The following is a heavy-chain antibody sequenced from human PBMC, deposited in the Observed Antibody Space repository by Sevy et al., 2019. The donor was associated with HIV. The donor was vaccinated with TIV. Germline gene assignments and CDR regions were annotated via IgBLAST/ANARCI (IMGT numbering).Heavy chain of an antibody. V-gene: IGHV3-21*03. CDR1: GFTFSYYD. Sequence: GGSLRLSCAASGFTFSYYDLNWVRQAPGKGLEWVSSISSGSSYIYYADAVKGRVTISRDNAENSLFLQMNGLRAEETDVYYCAKDGAYYGSDGMDVWGQGTTVTVSS. D-gene: IGHD3-10*01. J-gene: IGHJ6*01. CDR3: AKDGAYYGSDGMDV. CDR2: ISSGSSYI.